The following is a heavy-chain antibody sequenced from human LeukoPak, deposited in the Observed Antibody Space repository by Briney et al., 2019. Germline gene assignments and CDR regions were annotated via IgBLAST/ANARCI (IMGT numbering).Heavy chain of an antibody. J-gene: IGHJ4*02. CDR3: ARADNIVVAGATPVGSAFEY. CDR1: GYTFISYG. D-gene: IGHD2-15*01. Sequence: GASVKVSCKTSGYTFISYGISWLRQAPGQGIEWMGWISANKGDTEYAQKFQGRLTVTRDTSTSTAYMELKRLKSDDTAVYYCARADNIVVAGATPVGSAFEYWGQGTLITVS. V-gene: IGHV1-18*01. CDR2: ISANKGDT.